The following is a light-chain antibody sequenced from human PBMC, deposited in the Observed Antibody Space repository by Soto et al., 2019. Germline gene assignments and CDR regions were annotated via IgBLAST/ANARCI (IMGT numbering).Light chain of an antibody. J-gene: IGKJ3*01. CDR3: QQGFT. CDR2: GAS. Sequence: EIVLTQSPGTQSLSPGERATLSCRASKSLAGRYLGWYQQKPGQAPRLLIYGASKRATGIPDRFSGSGSVTDFTLTISRLEPEDFAVYFCQQGFTFGPGTKVDLK. V-gene: IGKV3-20*01. CDR1: KSLAGRY.